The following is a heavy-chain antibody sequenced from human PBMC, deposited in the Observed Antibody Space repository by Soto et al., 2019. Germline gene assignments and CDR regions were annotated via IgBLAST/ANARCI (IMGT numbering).Heavy chain of an antibody. CDR2: IIPIFGTA. V-gene: IGHV1-69*13. CDR3: ARDSDLPRAYYGSGKDYSHGMYV. CDR1: GGTFSSYA. J-gene: IGHJ6*02. Sequence: SVKVSCKASGGTFSSYANSWVRQAPGQGLEWMGGIIPIFGTANYAQKFQGRVTITADESTSTAYMELSSLRSEDTAVYYGARDSDLPRAYYGSGKDYSHGMYVWG. D-gene: IGHD3-10*01.